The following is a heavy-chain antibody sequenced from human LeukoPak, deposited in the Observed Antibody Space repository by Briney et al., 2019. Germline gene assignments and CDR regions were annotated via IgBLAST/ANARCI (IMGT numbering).Heavy chain of an antibody. CDR3: ARDRSIGGVIVIGY. J-gene: IGHJ4*02. Sequence: GGSLRLSCAASGFTFSSYSMNWVRQAPGKGLEWVSSISSSSSYIYYAGSVKGRFTISRDNAKNSLYLQMNSLRAEDTAVYYCARDRSIGGVIVIGYWGQGTLVTVSS. CDR1: GFTFSSYS. CDR2: ISSSSSYI. V-gene: IGHV3-21*01. D-gene: IGHD3-16*02.